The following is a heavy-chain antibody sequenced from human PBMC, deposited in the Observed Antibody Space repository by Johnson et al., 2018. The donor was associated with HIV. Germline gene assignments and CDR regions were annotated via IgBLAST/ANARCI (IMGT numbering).Heavy chain of an antibody. D-gene: IGHD4-23*01. CDR3: ARDPGNGGRPFDAFDI. CDR1: GFTFSTYC. CDR2: IWYDASNK. J-gene: IGHJ3*02. V-gene: IGHV3-33*08. Sequence: QVQLVESGGGVVQPGRSLRLSCAASGFTFSTYCMNCVRQASGNGLAWVAVIWYDASNKYYADSVKGRFTISRDNSKNMLYLQIDPLRAEDTAVYYCARDPGNGGRPFDAFDIWGQGTMVTVSS.